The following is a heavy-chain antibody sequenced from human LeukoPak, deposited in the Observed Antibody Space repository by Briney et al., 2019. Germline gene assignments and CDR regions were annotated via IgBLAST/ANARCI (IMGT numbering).Heavy chain of an antibody. V-gene: IGHV1-46*01. CDR2: IHPNDGDT. CDR1: GYTFTNFY. CDR3: APPVGLYDSSGSH. Sequence: AASVKVSCKASGYTFTNFYMHWVRQAPRQGLEWMGLIHPNDGDTKYAQEFQDRVTMTRDTSTSTVYMELSSLRSEDTAVYYCAPPVGLYDSSGSHWGQGTLVTVSS. J-gene: IGHJ4*02. D-gene: IGHD3-22*01.